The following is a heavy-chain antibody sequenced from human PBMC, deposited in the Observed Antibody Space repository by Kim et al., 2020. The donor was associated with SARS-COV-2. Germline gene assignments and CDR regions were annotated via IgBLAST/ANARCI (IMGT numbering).Heavy chain of an antibody. D-gene: IGHD3-10*01. J-gene: IGHJ4*02. CDR3: ARQGLGMVRGVIIWPYYFDY. V-gene: IGHV5-51*01. Sequence: GESLKISCKGSGYSFTSYWIGWVRQLPGKGLEWMGIIYPGDSDTRYSPSFQGQVTISADKSISTAYLQWSSLKASDTAMYYCARQGLGMVRGVIIWPYYFDYWGQGTLVTVSS. CDR1: GYSFTSYW. CDR2: IYPGDSDT.